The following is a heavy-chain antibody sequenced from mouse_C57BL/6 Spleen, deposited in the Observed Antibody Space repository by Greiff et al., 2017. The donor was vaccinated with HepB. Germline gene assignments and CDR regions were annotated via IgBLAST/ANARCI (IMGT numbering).Heavy chain of an antibody. Sequence: EVQLQESGPELVKPGASVKISCKASGYSFTDYNMNWVKQSNGKSLEWIGVINPNYGTTSYNQKFKGKATLTVDQSSSTAYMQLNSLTSEDSAVYYCAREVGYDEEVRFAYWGQGTLVTVSA. V-gene: IGHV1-39*01. CDR1: GYSFTDYN. J-gene: IGHJ3*01. CDR3: AREVGYDEEVRFAY. CDR2: INPNYGTT. D-gene: IGHD2-2*01.